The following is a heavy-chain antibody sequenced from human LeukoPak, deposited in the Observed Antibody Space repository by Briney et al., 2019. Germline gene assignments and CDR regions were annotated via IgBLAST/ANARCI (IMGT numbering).Heavy chain of an antibody. CDR2: IYSSGST. Sequence: SETLSLTCAVYGGSFGGYYWSWIRQPAGKGLEWIGRIYSSGSTNYNPSLKSRVTMSVDTSKNQFSLKLSSVTAADTAVYYCARGQYHLLYWYFDLWGRGTLVTVSS. CDR1: GGSFGGYY. J-gene: IGHJ2*01. V-gene: IGHV4-59*10. D-gene: IGHD2-2*01. CDR3: ARGQYHLLYWYFDL.